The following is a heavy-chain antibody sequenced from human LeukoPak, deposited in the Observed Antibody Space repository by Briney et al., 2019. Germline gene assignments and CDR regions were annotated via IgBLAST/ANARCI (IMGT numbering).Heavy chain of an antibody. J-gene: IGHJ5*02. CDR1: GFTFSSYA. D-gene: IGHD3-10*01. CDR2: ISYGGSNK. Sequence: GGSLRLSCAASGFTFSSYAMHWVRQAPGKGLEWVAVISYGGSNKYYADSVKGRFTISRDNSENTLYLQMNSLRAEDTAVYYCARDRMVRGVRNWFDPWGQGTLVTVSS. CDR3: ARDRMVRGVRNWFDP. V-gene: IGHV3-30*04.